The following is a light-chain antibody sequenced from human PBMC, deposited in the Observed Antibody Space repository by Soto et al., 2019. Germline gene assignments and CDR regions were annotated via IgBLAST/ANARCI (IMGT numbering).Light chain of an antibody. CDR2: HAS. Sequence: DLQTTQSPCTLSASVGDRVTITRRASQSSSNWLAWYQQKPGTAPKVLIYHASNLQSGVPSRVSGSGSGTEFTLTIRSPQPDGVATYYRHQDNRYSFGQGTKVDIK. CDR3: HQDNRYS. V-gene: IGKV1-5*01. J-gene: IGKJ1*01. CDR1: QSSSNW.